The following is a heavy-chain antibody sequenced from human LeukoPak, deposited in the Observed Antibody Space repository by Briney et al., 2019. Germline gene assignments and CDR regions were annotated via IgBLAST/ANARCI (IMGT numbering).Heavy chain of an antibody. CDR1: GFTFSSYA. CDR2: ISYDGSNK. J-gene: IGHJ4*02. V-gene: IGHV3-30-3*01. D-gene: IGHD2-2*01. Sequence: GGSLRLSCAASGFTFSSYAMPWVRQAPGKGLEWVAVISYDGSNKYYADSVKGRFTISRDNAKNSLYLQMNSLRAEDTAVYYCARGRICSSTSCYIDYWGQGTLVTVSS. CDR3: ARGRICSSTSCYIDY.